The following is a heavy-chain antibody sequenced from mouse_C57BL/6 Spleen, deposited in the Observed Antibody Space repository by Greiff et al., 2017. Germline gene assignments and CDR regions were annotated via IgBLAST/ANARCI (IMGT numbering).Heavy chain of an antibody. J-gene: IGHJ3*01. D-gene: IGHD1-1*01. Sequence: QVQLKQSGPGLVEPSQCLSITCTVSGFSFTSYGVDWVRQPPGKGLEWLGVIWGGGSTNYYSALMCRLIISKDNSKSQVFLKMNSLQTDDTAMYYCAKHGYGNSSWFAYWGQGTLVTVSA. CDR2: IWGGGST. CDR3: AKHGYGNSSWFAY. CDR1: GFSFTSYG. V-gene: IGHV2-9*01.